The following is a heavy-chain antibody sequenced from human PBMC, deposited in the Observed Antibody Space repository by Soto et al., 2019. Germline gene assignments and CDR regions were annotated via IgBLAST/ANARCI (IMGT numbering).Heavy chain of an antibody. CDR1: GFTFSNYW. CDR3: ARLPGYSTGWTPFDF. D-gene: IGHD6-19*01. CDR2: INSDGSTT. V-gene: IGHV3-74*01. J-gene: IGHJ4*02. Sequence: EVQLVESGGGLVQPGGSLRLSCAASGFTFSNYWMHWVRQAPGKGLVWVSRINSDGSTTSHADSVKGRFTISRDNAKNTLYVQMNSLRAEDTAVYDCARLPGYSTGWTPFDFWGQGTQVTVSS.